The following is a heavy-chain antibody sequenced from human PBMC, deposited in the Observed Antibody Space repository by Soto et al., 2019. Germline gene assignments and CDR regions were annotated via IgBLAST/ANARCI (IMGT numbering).Heavy chain of an antibody. CDR3: ARDKITDLFDY. V-gene: IGHV4-34*01. Sequence: SETLSLTCAVYGGSFSGYYWTWIRQPPGTGLEWIGEINHSGSTNYNPSLKSRVTISVDTSKNQFSLKLTSVTAADTAVYYCARDKITDLFDYRGKGTLVTVSS. CDR2: INHSGST. D-gene: IGHD3-10*01. CDR1: GGSFSGYY. J-gene: IGHJ4*02.